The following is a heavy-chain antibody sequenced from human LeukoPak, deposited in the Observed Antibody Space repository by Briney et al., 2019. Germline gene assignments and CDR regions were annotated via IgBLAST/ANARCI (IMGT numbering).Heavy chain of an antibody. CDR1: GFTVSGTY. D-gene: IGHD3-22*01. J-gene: IGHJ4*02. CDR2: IYRGGTT. Sequence: GGSLRLSCAASGFTVSGTYMTWVRQAPGKGLEWVSVIYRGGTTYYADSVKGRLTISRDNSKNTLNLQMNSLRVDDTAVYYCTGQDSRGYYYDSRGFDYWGQGTLVTVSS. V-gene: IGHV3-53*01. CDR3: TGQDSRGYYYDSRGFDY.